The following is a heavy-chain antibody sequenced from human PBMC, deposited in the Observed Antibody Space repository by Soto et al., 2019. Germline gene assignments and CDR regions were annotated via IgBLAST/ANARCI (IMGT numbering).Heavy chain of an antibody. CDR3: ARVVITTPYYYGMDV. CDR1: GGSISSYY. Sequence: SETLSLTCTVSGGSISSYYWSWIRQPAGKGLEWIGRIYTSGSTNYNPSLKSRVTMSVDASKNQFSLKLSSVTAADTAVYYCARVVITTPYYYGMDVWGQGTTVTVSS. J-gene: IGHJ6*02. V-gene: IGHV4-4*07. D-gene: IGHD3-22*01. CDR2: IYTSGST.